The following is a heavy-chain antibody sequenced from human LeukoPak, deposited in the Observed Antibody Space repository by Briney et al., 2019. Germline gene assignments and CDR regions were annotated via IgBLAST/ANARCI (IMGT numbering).Heavy chain of an antibody. V-gene: IGHV3-11*05. Sequence: GGSLRLSCAASGFTFSDHYMSWIRQAPGKGLEWVSYITNSSTYTNYPDSVRGRFTISRDNAKSSLYLQMNSLRPEDTAIYYCARGHYGLDVWGQGTTVTVSS. CDR1: GFTFSDHY. CDR2: ITNSSTYT. J-gene: IGHJ6*02. CDR3: ARGHYGLDV.